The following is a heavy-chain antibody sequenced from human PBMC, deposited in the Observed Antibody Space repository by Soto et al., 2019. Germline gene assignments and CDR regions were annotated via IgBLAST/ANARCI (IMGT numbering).Heavy chain of an antibody. CDR1: GDSISSGCYS. Sequence: SETLSLTCAVSGDSISSGCYSWSWIRQPPGKGLEWIGYIYHSGSTNYNPSLKSRVTISVDTSKNQFSLKLSSVTAADTAVYYCARPHGGSSGWDNWFDPWGQGTLVTVLL. D-gene: IGHD6-25*01. CDR2: IYHSGST. V-gene: IGHV4-61*01. J-gene: IGHJ5*02. CDR3: ARPHGGSSGWDNWFDP.